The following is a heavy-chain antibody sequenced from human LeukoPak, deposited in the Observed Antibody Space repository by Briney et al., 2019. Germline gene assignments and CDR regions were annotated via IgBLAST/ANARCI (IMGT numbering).Heavy chain of an antibody. Sequence: GGSLRLSCSAFGFTFSSYAMHWVRQAPGKGLEYVSAISSNGGSTYYADSVKGRFTISRDNSKNTLYLQMSSLRAEDTAVYYCVEDYYGSGSYAPLPLDYWGQGTLVTVSS. CDR1: GFTFSSYA. V-gene: IGHV3-64D*06. J-gene: IGHJ4*02. D-gene: IGHD3-10*01. CDR3: VEDYYGSGSYAPLPLDY. CDR2: ISSNGGST.